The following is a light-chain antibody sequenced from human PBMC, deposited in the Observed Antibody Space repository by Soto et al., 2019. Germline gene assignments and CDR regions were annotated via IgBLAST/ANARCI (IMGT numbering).Light chain of an antibody. J-gene: IGKJ2*01. CDR2: KFS. V-gene: IGKV2-30*01. CDR1: QSLAYSDGNTY. Sequence: DVVMTQSPLSLPVTLGQPASISCRSSQSLAYSDGNTYLNWFQQRPGQSPRRLIYKFSNRESGVPDRFSGSGSGTDFTLKISRVEAEDVGVYYCMQGTHWPPYTFGQGTKLAIK. CDR3: MQGTHWPPYT.